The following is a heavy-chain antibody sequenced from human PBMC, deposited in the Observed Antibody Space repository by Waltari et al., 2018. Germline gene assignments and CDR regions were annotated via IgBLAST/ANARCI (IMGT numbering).Heavy chain of an antibody. CDR3: ARSARGAAGPSNQGWYFDL. D-gene: IGHD6-13*01. V-gene: IGHV1-2*06. CDR1: GYTFTGYY. Sequence: QVQLVQSGAEVKKPGASVKVSCKASGYTFTGYYMHWVRQAPGQGLEWMGRINPNSGGTNYAQKFQGRVTMTSDTSISTAYRELSRLRSDDTAVYYCARSARGAAGPSNQGWYFDLWGRGTLVTVSS. CDR2: INPNSGGT. J-gene: IGHJ2*01.